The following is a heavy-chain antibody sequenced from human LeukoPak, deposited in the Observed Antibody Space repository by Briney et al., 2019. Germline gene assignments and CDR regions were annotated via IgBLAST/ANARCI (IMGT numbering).Heavy chain of an antibody. J-gene: IGHJ4*02. CDR3: ARGNNLLFGYCNSTSCYWAGDY. D-gene: IGHD2-2*01. V-gene: IGHV3-30*01. CDR2: ISYDGSNK. CDR1: GFTFSSYA. Sequence: GRSLRLSCAASGFTFSSYAMHWVRQAPGKGLEWVAVISYDGSNKYYADSVKGRFTISRDNSKNTLYLQMNSLRAEDTAVYYCARGNNLLFGYCNSTSCYWAGDYRGQGTLVTVSS.